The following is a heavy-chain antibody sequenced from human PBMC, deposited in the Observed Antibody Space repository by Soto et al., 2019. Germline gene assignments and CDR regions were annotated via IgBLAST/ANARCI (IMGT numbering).Heavy chain of an antibody. CDR2: INPNSGGT. CDR1: GYTFTGYY. D-gene: IGHD2-2*01. J-gene: IGHJ4*02. V-gene: IGHV1-2*04. Sequence: ASVKVSCKASGYTFTGYYMHWVRQAPGQGLEWMGWINPNSGGTNYAQKFQGWVTMTSDTSISTAYMELSRLRSDDKAVYYCAREEGDFSSTSCYYVAYWGQGALVTVSS. CDR3: AREEGDFSSTSCYYVAY.